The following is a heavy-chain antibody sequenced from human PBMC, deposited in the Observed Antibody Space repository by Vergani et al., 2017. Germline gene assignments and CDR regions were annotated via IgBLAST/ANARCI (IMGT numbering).Heavy chain of an antibody. J-gene: IGHJ6*02. Sequence: QVQLVQSGAEVKKPGASVKVSCKAPGYPFTSYNINWVRQATGQGLEWMGWMNPNSGNTGYAQKFQGRGSMTRNTSISTAYMELSSLRSEDTAVYYCARGVSSTDYYYYGMDVWGQGTTVTVSS. CDR2: MNPNSGNT. V-gene: IGHV1-8*01. CDR1: GYPFTSYN. CDR3: ARGVSSTDYYYYGMDV.